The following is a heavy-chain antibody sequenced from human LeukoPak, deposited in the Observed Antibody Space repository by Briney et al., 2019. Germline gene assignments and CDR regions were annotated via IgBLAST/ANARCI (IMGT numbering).Heavy chain of an antibody. V-gene: IGHV1-69*01. Sequence: SVKVSFKATGWTFSSSAISSVRQAPGQGLEWMGGTITIFGTANNAQKLHGRVTITADESTSTAYMALSSLRSEDTAVYFCARDLRTEYYRSGSLDYWGQGTLVTVSS. D-gene: IGHD3-10*01. CDR3: ARDLRTEYYRSGSLDY. CDR2: TITIFGTA. J-gene: IGHJ4*02. CDR1: GWTFSSSA.